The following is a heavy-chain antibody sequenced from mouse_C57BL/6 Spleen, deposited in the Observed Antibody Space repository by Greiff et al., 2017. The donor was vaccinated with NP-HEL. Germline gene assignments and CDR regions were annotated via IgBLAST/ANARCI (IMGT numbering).Heavy chain of an antibody. CDR3: ARSLGLNYFDY. CDR1: GYTFTSSW. V-gene: IGHV1-52*01. J-gene: IGHJ2*01. D-gene: IGHD4-1*01. CDR2: IDPSDSET. Sequence: QAQLQQSGAELVRPGSSVKLSCKASGYTFTSSWMPWVKQRPIQGLEWIGNIDPSDSETHYNQKFKDKATLTVDKSSSTAYMQLSSLTSEDSAVYYCARSLGLNYFDYWGQGTTLTVSS.